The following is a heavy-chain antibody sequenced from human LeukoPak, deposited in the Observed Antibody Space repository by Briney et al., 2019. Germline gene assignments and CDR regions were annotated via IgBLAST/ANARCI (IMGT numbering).Heavy chain of an antibody. CDR2: INPNNGGT. CDR1: GYTFTDYF. CDR3: ARDAYSGYLYHDWLAP. J-gene: IGHJ5*02. D-gene: IGHD5-12*01. Sequence: ASVKVSFKASGYTFTDYFIHWVRQAPGQGLQWMGWINPNNGGTDYAQKFQGRVTMTTDTSIGTAYMELSGLTSDDTAVYYCARDAYSGYLYHDWLAPWGQGTLVTVSP. V-gene: IGHV1-2*02.